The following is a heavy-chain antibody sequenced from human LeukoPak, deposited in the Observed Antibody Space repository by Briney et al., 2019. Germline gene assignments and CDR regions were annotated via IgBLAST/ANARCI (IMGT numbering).Heavy chain of an antibody. CDR2: INSNSGGT. Sequence: ASVKVSCKASGYTFSGYYMHWVRQAPGQGLEWMGWINSNSGGTNYAQKFQGRVTMTRDTSISTAYMELSRLRSDDTAVYYCARGYPLSTTAAGTYFQHWGQGTLVTVSS. D-gene: IGHD6-13*01. CDR1: GYTFSGYY. CDR3: ARGYPLSTTAAGTYFQH. V-gene: IGHV1-2*02. J-gene: IGHJ1*01.